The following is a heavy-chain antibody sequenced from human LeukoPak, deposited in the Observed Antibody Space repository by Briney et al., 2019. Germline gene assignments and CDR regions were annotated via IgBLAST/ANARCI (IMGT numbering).Heavy chain of an antibody. CDR3: ARDVGTAMGGGRDY. CDR2: IYSGGST. CDR1: GSTVSSNY. D-gene: IGHD5-18*01. Sequence: PGGSLRLSCAASGSTVSSNYMSWVRQAPGKGLEWVSVIYSGGSTYYAGSVKGRFTISRDNSKNTLYLQMNSLRAEDTAVYYCARDVGTAMGGGRDYWGQGTLVTVSS. J-gene: IGHJ4*02. V-gene: IGHV3-66*01.